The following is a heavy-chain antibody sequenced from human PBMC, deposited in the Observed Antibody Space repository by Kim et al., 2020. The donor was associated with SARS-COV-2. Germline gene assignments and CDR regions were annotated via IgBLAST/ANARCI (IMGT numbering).Heavy chain of an antibody. D-gene: IGHD6-13*01. V-gene: IGHV3-43*02. Sequence: GGSLRLSCAASGFTFDDYAMHWVRQAPGKGLEWVSLISGDGGSTYYADSVKGRFTISRDNSKNSLYLQMNSLRTEDTALYYCAKDIGPPPGTDSYYYYGMDVWGQGTTVTVSS. CDR3: AKDIGPPPGTDSYYYYGMDV. J-gene: IGHJ6*02. CDR2: ISGDGGST. CDR1: GFTFDDYA.